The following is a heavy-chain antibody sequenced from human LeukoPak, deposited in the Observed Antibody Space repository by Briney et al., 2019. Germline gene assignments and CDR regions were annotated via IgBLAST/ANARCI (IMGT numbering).Heavy chain of an antibody. J-gene: IGHJ4*02. V-gene: IGHV4-59*01. Sequence: SETLSLTCAVSGGSISSYYWSWIRQPPGKGLEWMGYIYYSGSTNYNPSLKSRATISVDMSKNQFSLKLSSVTAADTAVYYWAREGGDYYDSSGLFGYWGQGTLVTVSS. CDR2: IYYSGST. D-gene: IGHD3-22*01. CDR3: AREGGDYYDSSGLFGY. CDR1: GGSISSYY.